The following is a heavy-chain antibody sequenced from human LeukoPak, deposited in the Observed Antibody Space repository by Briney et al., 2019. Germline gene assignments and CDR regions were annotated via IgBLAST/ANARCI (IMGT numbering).Heavy chain of an antibody. D-gene: IGHD3-10*01. V-gene: IGHV3-66*01. CDR1: GFNVSSNY. J-gene: IGHJ4*02. CDR2: VHTGGST. Sequence: GGSLRLSCAASGFNVSSNYMSWVRQAPGKGLEWVSAVHTGGSTYYADSVKGRFTISRDNSKDTLFLQMNSLTAEDTAVYYCTRGVKNPFDYWGQGTLVTVSS. CDR3: TRGVKNPFDY.